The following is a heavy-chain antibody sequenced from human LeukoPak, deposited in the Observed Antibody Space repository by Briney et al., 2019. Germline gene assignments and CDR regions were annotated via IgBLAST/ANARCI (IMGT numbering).Heavy chain of an antibody. CDR3: AREVVAVAGTDY. CDR2: INPNGGGT. J-gene: IGHJ4*02. Sequence: ASVKVSCKASAYTFTGYYMHWVRQAPGQGLEWMGWINPNGGGTNYAQKFQGRVTMTRDTSISTAYMELSRLRSDDTAVYYCAREVVAVAGTDYWGQGTLVTVSS. V-gene: IGHV1-2*02. D-gene: IGHD6-19*01. CDR1: AYTFTGYY.